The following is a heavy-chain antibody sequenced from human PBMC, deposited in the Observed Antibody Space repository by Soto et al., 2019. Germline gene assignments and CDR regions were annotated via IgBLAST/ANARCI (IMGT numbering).Heavy chain of an antibody. V-gene: IGHV1-18*01. CDR3: ARSELGGYSSSWYSRSGYYGMDV. CDR2: ISAYNGNT. J-gene: IGHJ6*02. D-gene: IGHD6-13*01. CDR1: GYTFTSYG. Sequence: ASVKVSXKASGYTFTSYGISWVRQAPGQGLEWMGWISAYNGNTNYAQKLQGRVTMTTDTSTSTAYMELRSLRSEDTAVYYCARSELGGYSSSWYSRSGYYGMDVWGQGTTVTVSS.